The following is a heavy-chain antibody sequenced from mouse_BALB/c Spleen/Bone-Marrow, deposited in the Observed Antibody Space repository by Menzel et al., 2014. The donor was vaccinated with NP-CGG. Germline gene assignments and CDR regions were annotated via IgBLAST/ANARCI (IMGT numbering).Heavy chain of an antibody. Sequence: VHLVESGPELVRPGVSVKISCKGSGYTFTDYAIHWVKQSHAKSLEWIGVISTYSGNTNYNQKFKGKATMTVDKSSSTAYMELARLTSEDSAIYYCARSRYGNNYAMDYWGQGTSVTVSS. CDR3: ARSRYGNNYAMDY. V-gene: IGHV1-67*01. D-gene: IGHD2-1*01. CDR1: GYTFTDYA. CDR2: ISTYSGNT. J-gene: IGHJ4*01.